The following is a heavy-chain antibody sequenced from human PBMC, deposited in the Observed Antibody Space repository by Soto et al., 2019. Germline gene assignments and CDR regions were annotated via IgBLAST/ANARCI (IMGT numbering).Heavy chain of an antibody. V-gene: IGHV1-69*10. CDR1: GGTFSSYA. CDR3: ARGKWIQLWLLYYYYGMDV. J-gene: IGHJ6*02. Sequence: ASVKVSCKASGGTFSSYAISWVRQAPGQGLEWMGGIIPILGIAKYAQKFQGRVTITADKSTSTAYMELSSLRSEDTAVYYCARGKWIQLWLLYYYYGMDVWGQGTTVTVSS. CDR2: IIPILGIA. D-gene: IGHD5-18*01.